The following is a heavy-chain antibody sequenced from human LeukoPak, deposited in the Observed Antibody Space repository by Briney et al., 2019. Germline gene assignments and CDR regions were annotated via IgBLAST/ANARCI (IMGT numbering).Heavy chain of an antibody. J-gene: IGHJ3*02. CDR2: INHSGST. Sequence: SETLSLTCAVYGGSFSGYYWSWIRQPPGKGLEWIGEINHSGSTNYNPSLKSRVTISVDTSKNQFSLKLSSVTAADTAVYYCARVLDDILTGYDDAFDIWGQGTMVTVSS. CDR1: GGSFSGYY. V-gene: IGHV4-34*01. D-gene: IGHD3-9*01. CDR3: ARVLDDILTGYDDAFDI.